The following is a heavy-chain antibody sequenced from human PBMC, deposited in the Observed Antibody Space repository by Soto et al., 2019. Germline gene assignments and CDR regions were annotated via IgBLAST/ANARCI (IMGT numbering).Heavy chain of an antibody. CDR3: ARVERGTATTVVDAFDI. Sequence: QVQLQQWGAGLLKPSETLSLTCAVDGGFVSSGSYYWSWSRQPPGKGLGWSGEMRHSGGTHFNPSLKSRVTISVDTSKNQFSLKMSSVTAADTALYYCARVERGTATTVVDAFDIWGPGTMVTVSS. CDR1: GGFVSSGSYY. D-gene: IGHD1-1*01. J-gene: IGHJ3*02. V-gene: IGHV4-34*01. CDR2: MRHSGGT.